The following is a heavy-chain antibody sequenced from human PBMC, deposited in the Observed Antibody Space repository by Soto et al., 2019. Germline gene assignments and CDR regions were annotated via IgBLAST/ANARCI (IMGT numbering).Heavy chain of an antibody. CDR3: AYSPGWYRLDI. CDR1: GVSINIPYW. J-gene: IGHJ3*02. V-gene: IGHV4-4*02. D-gene: IGHD6-19*01. CDR2: DYHDGGN. Sequence: QVHLQESGPGLVKPSETLSLTCAVSGVSINIPYWWTWVRQPPGKGLEWIGDDYHDGGNNYNPSLKSRYTISLDKSKNQFSLSLTSVTAADTAIYYCAYSPGWYRLDIWSQGRMITVSS.